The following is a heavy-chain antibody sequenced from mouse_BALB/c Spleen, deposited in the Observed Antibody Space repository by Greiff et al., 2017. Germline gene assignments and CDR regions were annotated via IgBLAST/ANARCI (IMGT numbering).Heavy chain of an antibody. CDR3: ARDLGGPFAY. Sequence: EVQRVESGGGLVQPGGSRKLSCAASGFTFSDYGMAWVRQAPGKGPEWVAFISNLAYSIYYADTVTGRFTISRENAKNTLYLEMSSLRSEDTAMYYCARDLGGPFAYWGQGTLVTVSA. V-gene: IGHV5-15*02. D-gene: IGHD1-1*02. CDR1: GFTFSDYG. CDR2: ISNLAYSI. J-gene: IGHJ3*01.